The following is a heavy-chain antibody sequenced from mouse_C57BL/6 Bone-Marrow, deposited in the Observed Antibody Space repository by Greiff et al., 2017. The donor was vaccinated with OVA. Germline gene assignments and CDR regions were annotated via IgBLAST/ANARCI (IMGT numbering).Heavy chain of an antibody. V-gene: IGHV5-15*01. J-gene: IGHJ3*01. CDR3: ATDYYGSSAWFAY. CDR1: GFTFSDYG. CDR2: ISNLAYSI. Sequence: EVQLVESGGGLVQPGGSLKLSCAASGFTFSDYGMAWVRQAPRKGPEWVAFISNLAYSIYYADTVTGRFTISRENAKNTLYLERSSLRSEDTAMYYCATDYYGSSAWFAYWGQGTLVTVSA. D-gene: IGHD1-1*01.